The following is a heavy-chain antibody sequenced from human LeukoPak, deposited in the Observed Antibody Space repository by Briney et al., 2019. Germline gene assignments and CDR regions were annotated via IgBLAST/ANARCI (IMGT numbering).Heavy chain of an antibody. J-gene: IGHJ4*02. V-gene: IGHV3-21*01. CDR3: AGDRITIFGVVPD. Sequence: GGSLRLSCAASGFTFSSYSMNWVRQAPGKGLEWVSSISSGSSYIYYADSVKGRFTISRDNAKNSLYLQMNSLRAEDTAVYYCAGDRITIFGVVPDWGQGTLVTVSS. CDR1: GFTFSSYS. CDR2: ISSGSSYI. D-gene: IGHD3-3*01.